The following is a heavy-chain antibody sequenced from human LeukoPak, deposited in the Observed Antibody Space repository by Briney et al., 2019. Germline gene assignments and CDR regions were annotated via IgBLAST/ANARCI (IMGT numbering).Heavy chain of an antibody. Sequence: ASVKVSCKASGYAFTGYYMHWVRQAPGQGLEWMGRINPNSGGTNYAQKFQGRVTMTRDTSISTAYMELSRLRSDDTAVYYCARPLGYDSSGYYSDAFDIWGQGTMVTVSS. CDR2: INPNSGGT. D-gene: IGHD3-22*01. V-gene: IGHV1-2*06. CDR3: ARPLGYDSSGYYSDAFDI. CDR1: GYAFTGYY. J-gene: IGHJ3*02.